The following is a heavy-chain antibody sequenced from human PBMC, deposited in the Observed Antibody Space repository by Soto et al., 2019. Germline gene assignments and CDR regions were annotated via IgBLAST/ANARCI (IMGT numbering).Heavy chain of an antibody. V-gene: IGHV3-21*01. Sequence: GGSLRLSCVVSGYTFSSYTMKWVRQAPGKGLEWVSSISPSSTYKHYVDSVRGRFNVSRDNAKNSLFLQMNSLRAEDTAVYFCARVVPAGYSLSWYTAFDIWGQGTVVTVSS. CDR1: GYTFSSYT. D-gene: IGHD6-13*01. CDR3: ARVVPAGYSLSWYTAFDI. J-gene: IGHJ3*02. CDR2: ISPSSTYK.